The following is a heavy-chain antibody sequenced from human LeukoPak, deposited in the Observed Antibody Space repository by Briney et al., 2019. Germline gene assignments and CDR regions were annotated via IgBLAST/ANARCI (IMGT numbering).Heavy chain of an antibody. D-gene: IGHD5-18*01. J-gene: IGHJ4*02. Sequence: ASVKVSCKASGYTFTGYYMHWVRQAPGQGLEWMGRINPNSGGTNYAQKFQGRVTMTRDTSIGTAYMELSRLRSDDSAVYYCARESGYSYAFGFDYWGQGTLVTVSS. CDR1: GYTFTGYY. CDR2: INPNSGGT. V-gene: IGHV1-2*06. CDR3: ARESGYSYAFGFDY.